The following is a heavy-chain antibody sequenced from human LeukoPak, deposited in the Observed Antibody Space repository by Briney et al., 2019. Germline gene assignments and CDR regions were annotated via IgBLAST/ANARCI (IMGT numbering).Heavy chain of an antibody. CDR3: AKTDGSGWLFDY. V-gene: IGHV3-30*18. D-gene: IGHD6-19*01. J-gene: IGHJ4*02. CDR1: GFTFSSYG. CDR2: ISYDGSNK. Sequence: GVSLRLSCAASGFTFSSYGMHWVRQAPGKGLEWVAVISYDGSNKYYADSVKGRFTISRDNSKNTLYLQMNSLRAEDTAVYYCAKTDGSGWLFDYWGQGTLVTVSS.